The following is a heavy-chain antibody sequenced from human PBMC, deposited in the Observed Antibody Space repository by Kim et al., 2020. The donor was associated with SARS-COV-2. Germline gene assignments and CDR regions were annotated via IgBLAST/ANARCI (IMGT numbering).Heavy chain of an antibody. V-gene: IGHV1-46*01. Sequence: ASVKVSCKASGYIFTNYKVHWVRQAPGQGLEWMGIITPIDGYTSYAQKFQGRLTLTRDTSTSTVYMELSSLGSGDTAVFYCARDTTKWSFDYWGQGTLVTVSS. D-gene: IGHD1-26*01. J-gene: IGHJ4*02. CDR3: ARDTTKWSFDY. CDR2: ITPIDGYT. CDR1: GYIFTNYK.